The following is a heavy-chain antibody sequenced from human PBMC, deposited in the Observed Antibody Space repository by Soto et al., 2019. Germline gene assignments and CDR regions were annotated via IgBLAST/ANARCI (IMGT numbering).Heavy chain of an antibody. Sequence: EVQLVESGGGLVKPGGSLRLSCAASGLNFTNTWMTWVRQAPGKGLECVGRIKTEGEGGTTDYAAPVKGRFTISRDGSRNTLYLQMNSLNSADTAVYYCATAGVGGLAGSPNNWGQGTLVTVSS. J-gene: IGHJ4*02. CDR2: IKTEGEGGTT. CDR3: ATAGVGGLAGSPNN. CDR1: GLNFTNTW. D-gene: IGHD3-9*01. V-gene: IGHV3-15*01.